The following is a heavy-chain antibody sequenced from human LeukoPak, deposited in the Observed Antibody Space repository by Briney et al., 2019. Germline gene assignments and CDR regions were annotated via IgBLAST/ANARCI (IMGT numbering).Heavy chain of an antibody. D-gene: IGHD4-23*01. Sequence: PSETLSLTCTVSGGSISSYYWSWIRQPPGKGLEWIGYIYYSGSTNYNPSLKSRVTISVDTSKNQFSLKLSSVTAADTAVYYCARGPLGRWVTIDYRGQGALVTVSS. CDR3: ARGPLGRWVTIDY. CDR2: IYYSGST. CDR1: GGSISSYY. J-gene: IGHJ4*02. V-gene: IGHV4-59*01.